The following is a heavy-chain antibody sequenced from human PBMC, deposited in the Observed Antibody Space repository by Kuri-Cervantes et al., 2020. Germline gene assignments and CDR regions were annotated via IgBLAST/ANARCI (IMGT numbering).Heavy chain of an antibody. Sequence: SVKVSCKASGGTFSRYAVTWVRQAPGQGLEWMGWIIPIFGTANYAQKFQGRVTITADKSTSTAYMELSSLRSEDTAVYYCAREEYITIFGVVEMGVDYWGQGTLVTVSS. CDR1: GGTFSRYA. D-gene: IGHD3-3*01. J-gene: IGHJ4*02. CDR3: AREEYITIFGVVEMGVDY. CDR2: IIPIFGTA. V-gene: IGHV1-69*06.